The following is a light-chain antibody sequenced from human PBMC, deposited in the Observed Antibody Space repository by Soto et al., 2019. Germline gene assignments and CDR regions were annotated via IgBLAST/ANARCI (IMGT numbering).Light chain of an antibody. V-gene: IGKV3-11*01. J-gene: IGKJ5*01. CDR2: DAS. Sequence: EIVLTQSPSTLSLSPGERATLSCRASQSVSNYLAWYQQKPVQAPRLLIYDASNRATGIPARFSGSGSGTDFTLTISSLEPKDFAVYYCQQRSNWPPITFGQGTRLEMK. CDR1: QSVSNY. CDR3: QQRSNWPPIT.